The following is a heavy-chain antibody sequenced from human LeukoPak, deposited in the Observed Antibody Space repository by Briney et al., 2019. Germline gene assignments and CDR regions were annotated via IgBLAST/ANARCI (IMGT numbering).Heavy chain of an antibody. V-gene: IGHV1-69*05. CDR2: IIPIFGTA. D-gene: IGHD2-2*01. CDR3: ARGILRYDYLDY. J-gene: IGHJ4*02. Sequence: SVKVSCKASGYTFTSYDINWVRQAPGQGLEWMGRIIPIFGTANYAQKFQGRVTITTDESTSTAYMELSSLRSEDTAVYCCARGILRYDYLDYWGQGTLVTVSS. CDR1: GYTFTSYD.